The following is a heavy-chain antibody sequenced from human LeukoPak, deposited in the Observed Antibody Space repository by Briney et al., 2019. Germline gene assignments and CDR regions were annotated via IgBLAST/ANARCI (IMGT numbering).Heavy chain of an antibody. V-gene: IGHV4-34*01. Sequence: SETLSLTCAVYGGSFSGYYWSWIRQPPGKGLEWIGEINHSGSTNHNPSLKSRVSISVDTSKNQFSLKLSSVTAADTAVYYCARGRRAAAIRSNYWYFDLWGRGTLVTVSS. D-gene: IGHD2-2*02. CDR2: INHSGST. J-gene: IGHJ2*01. CDR3: ARGRRAAAIRSNYWYFDL. CDR1: GGSFSGYY.